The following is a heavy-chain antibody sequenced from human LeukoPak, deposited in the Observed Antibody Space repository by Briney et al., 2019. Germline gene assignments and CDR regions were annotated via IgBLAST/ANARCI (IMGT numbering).Heavy chain of an antibody. J-gene: IGHJ4*02. D-gene: IGHD3-10*01. CDR2: ITGSGGNT. Sequence: GGSLRLSCAASGFAFASFALSWVRQGPGKGLEWVSTITGSGGNTYYADSVKGRFTISRDNSKTTLYLQMNSLRAEDTAVFYCAKDFLRNMVLGFDYWGQGTLVTVSS. CDR1: GFAFASFA. V-gene: IGHV3-23*01. CDR3: AKDFLRNMVLGFDY.